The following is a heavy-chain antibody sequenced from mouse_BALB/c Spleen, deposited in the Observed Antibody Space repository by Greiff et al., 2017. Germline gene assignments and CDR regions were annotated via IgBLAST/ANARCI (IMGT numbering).Heavy chain of an antibody. CDR2: INSNGGST. D-gene: IGHD2-2*01. Sequence: EVKLVESGGDLVKPGGSLKLSCAASGFTFSSYGMSWVRQTPDKRLELVAAINSNGGSTYYPDTVKGRFTISRDNAKNTLYLQMSSLKSEDTALYYCARNYGYDDAMDYWGQGTSVTVSS. CDR3: ARNYGYDDAMDY. J-gene: IGHJ4*01. CDR1: GFTFSSYG. V-gene: IGHV5-6-2*01.